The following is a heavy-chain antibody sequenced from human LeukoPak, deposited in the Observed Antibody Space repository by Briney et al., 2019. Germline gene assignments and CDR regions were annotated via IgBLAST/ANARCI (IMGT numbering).Heavy chain of an antibody. CDR1: GGSIISDTYY. D-gene: IGHD3-16*01. CDR2: IYNSGST. J-gene: IGHJ4*02. Sequence: SETLSLTCTVSGGSIISDTYYWSWIRQPAGKGLERIGRIYNSGSTNYNPSLKSRVTISLDASKNQFSLSLSSVTAVAPAFYYCARLFTFGGVTHYWGQGILVPLSS. V-gene: IGHV4-61*02. CDR3: ARLFTFGGVTHY.